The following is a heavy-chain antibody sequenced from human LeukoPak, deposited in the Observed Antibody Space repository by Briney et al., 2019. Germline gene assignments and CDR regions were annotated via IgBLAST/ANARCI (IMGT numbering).Heavy chain of an antibody. CDR2: ISAYNGNT. Sequence: EASVKVSCKASGYTFTSYGISWVRQAPGQGLEWMGWISAYNGNTNYAQKLQGGVTMTTDTSTSTAYMELRSLRSDDTAVYYCARGTTHSSSWLGAYWGQGTMVTVSS. D-gene: IGHD6-13*01. J-gene: IGHJ3*01. CDR3: ARGTTHSSSWLGAY. CDR1: GYTFTSYG. V-gene: IGHV1-18*01.